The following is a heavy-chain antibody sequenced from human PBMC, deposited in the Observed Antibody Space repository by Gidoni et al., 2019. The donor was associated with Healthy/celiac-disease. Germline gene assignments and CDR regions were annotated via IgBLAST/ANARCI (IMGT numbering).Heavy chain of an antibody. Sequence: QVQLQEAGPGLVKQSETLARTGTGSGGSISSYYWSWIRQPAGKGLEWIGRIYTRGSTNYNPSLKSRVTMSVDTSKNQFSLKLSSVTAADTAVYYCASLGTITDFDYWGQGTLVTVSS. CDR3: ASLGTITDFDY. V-gene: IGHV4-4*07. CDR1: GGSISSYY. D-gene: IGHD1-1*01. J-gene: IGHJ4*02. CDR2: IYTRGST.